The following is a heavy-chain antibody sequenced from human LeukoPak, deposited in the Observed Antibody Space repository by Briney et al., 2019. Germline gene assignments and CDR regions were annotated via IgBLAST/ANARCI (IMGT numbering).Heavy chain of an antibody. V-gene: IGHV1-24*01. J-gene: IGHJ6*02. D-gene: IGHD3-10*01. CDR1: GYTLTELS. CDR2: FDPEEGET. CDR3: ATDQRGAGLGFLYGSGSFSGLDV. Sequence: ASVKVSCKVSGYTLTELSMHWVRQAPGKGLEWMGGFDPEEGETLYAQKFQVRVTMTEDTSTDTGYMELSSLRSEDTAVYYCATDQRGAGLGFLYGSGSFSGLDVWGQGTTVTVSS.